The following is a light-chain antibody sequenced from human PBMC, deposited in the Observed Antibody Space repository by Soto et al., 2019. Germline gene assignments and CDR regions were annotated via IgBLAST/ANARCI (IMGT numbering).Light chain of an antibody. CDR2: AAS. CDR1: QDIRSW. Sequence: DIQMTQSPSFVSASVGDRVIITCRASQDIRSWLAWYQQKPGKAPTVLIHAASSLQSEVQSRFSGSGSGTDFTLTISSLQPEDFATYYCQQANSFPLTFGQGNKVEIQ. CDR3: QQANSFPLT. J-gene: IGKJ1*01. V-gene: IGKV1-12*01.